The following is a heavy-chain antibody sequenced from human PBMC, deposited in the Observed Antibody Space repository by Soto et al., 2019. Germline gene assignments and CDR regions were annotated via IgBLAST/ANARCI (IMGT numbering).Heavy chain of an antibody. CDR3: ARSPIFGVVMAPYYYYGMDV. Sequence: SETLSLTCTVSGGSISSGDYYWSWIRQPPGKGLEWIGYIYYSGSTYYNPSLKSRVTISVDTSKNQFSLKLSSVTAADTAVYYCARSPIFGVVMAPYYYYGMDVWGQGTTVTVSS. V-gene: IGHV4-30-4*01. CDR2: IYYSGST. CDR1: GGSISSGDYY. J-gene: IGHJ6*02. D-gene: IGHD3-3*01.